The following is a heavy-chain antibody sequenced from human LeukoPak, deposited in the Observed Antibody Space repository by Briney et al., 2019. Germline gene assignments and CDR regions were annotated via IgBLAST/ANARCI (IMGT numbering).Heavy chain of an antibody. CDR2: ISYDGSNK. Sequence: GGSLRLSCAASGFTFSSYWMSWVRQAPGKGLEWVAVISYDGSNKYYADSVKGRFTISRDNSKNTLYLQMNSLRAEDTAVYYCARGIAVGATDPFDYWGQGTLVTVSS. V-gene: IGHV3-30*01. CDR1: GFTFSSYW. CDR3: ARGIAVGATDPFDY. D-gene: IGHD1-26*01. J-gene: IGHJ4*02.